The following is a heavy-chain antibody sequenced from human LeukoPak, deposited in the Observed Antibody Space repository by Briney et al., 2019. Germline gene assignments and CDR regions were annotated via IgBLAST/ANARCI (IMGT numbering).Heavy chain of an antibody. Sequence: GGSLRPSCAASGFTFSSYAMHWVRQAPGKGLEWVAVISYDGSNKYYADSVKGRFTISRDNSKNTLYLQMNSLRAEDTAVYYCAREGNVLRYFDWNWFDPWGQGTLVTVSS. CDR2: ISYDGSNK. CDR1: GFTFSSYA. V-gene: IGHV3-30*04. CDR3: AREGNVLRYFDWNWFDP. J-gene: IGHJ5*02. D-gene: IGHD3-9*01.